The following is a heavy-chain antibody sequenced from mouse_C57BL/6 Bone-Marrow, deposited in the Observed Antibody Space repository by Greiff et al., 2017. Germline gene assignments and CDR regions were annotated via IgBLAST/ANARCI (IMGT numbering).Heavy chain of an antibody. V-gene: IGHV1-64*01. Sequence: QVQLQQPGAELVKPGASVKLSCKASGYTFTSYWMHWVKQRPGQGLEWIGMIHPNSGSTNYNEKFKSKATLTVDKSSSTAYMQLSSLTSEDSAVYYGAKGSANRAVIVDYWGQGTSVTVSS. CDR3: AKGSANRAVIVDY. J-gene: IGHJ4*01. D-gene: IGHD3-1*01. CDR1: GYTFTSYW. CDR2: IHPNSGST.